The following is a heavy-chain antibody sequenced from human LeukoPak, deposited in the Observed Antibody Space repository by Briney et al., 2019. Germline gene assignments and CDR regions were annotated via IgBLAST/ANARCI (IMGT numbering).Heavy chain of an antibody. CDR3: ARVQNTSYSNWFDP. CDR2: IYYSGST. Sequence: KPSETLSLTCTVSGGSISSGDYYWSWIRQPPGKGLEWIGYIYYSGSTYYNPSLKSRVTISVDTSKNQFSLKLSSVTAADTAVYYCARVQNTSYSNWFDPWGQGTLVTVSS. D-gene: IGHD2/OR15-2a*01. V-gene: IGHV4-30-4*08. J-gene: IGHJ5*02. CDR1: GGSISSGDYY.